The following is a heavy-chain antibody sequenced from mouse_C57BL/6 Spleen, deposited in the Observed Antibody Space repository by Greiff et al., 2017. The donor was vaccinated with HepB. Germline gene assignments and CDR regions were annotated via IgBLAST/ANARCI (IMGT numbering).Heavy chain of an antibody. CDR1: GYTFTSYW. CDR3: AIKPENYGSSYVLFDY. CDR2: IHPSDSDT. Sequence: AQLQQPGAELVKPGASVKVSCKASGYTFTSYWMHWVKQRPGQGLEWIGRIHPSDSDTNYNQKFKGKATLTVDKSSSTAYMQLSSLTSEDSAVYYCAIKPENYGSSYVLFDYWGQGTTLTVSS. V-gene: IGHV1-74*01. J-gene: IGHJ2*01. D-gene: IGHD1-1*01.